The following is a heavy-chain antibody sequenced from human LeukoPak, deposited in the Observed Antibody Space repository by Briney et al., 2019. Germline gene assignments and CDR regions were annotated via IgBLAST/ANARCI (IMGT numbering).Heavy chain of an antibody. CDR2: FDPEDGET. CDR1: GYTLTELS. Sequence: ASVKVSCKVSGYTLTELSMHWVRQAPGKGLEWMGGFDPEDGETIYAQKFQGRVTMTEDTSTDTAYMELSSLRSEDTAVYYCGTRPHEGEWFLYYYGMDVWGQGTTVTVSS. D-gene: IGHD3-3*01. V-gene: IGHV1-24*01. J-gene: IGHJ6*02. CDR3: GTRPHEGEWFLYYYGMDV.